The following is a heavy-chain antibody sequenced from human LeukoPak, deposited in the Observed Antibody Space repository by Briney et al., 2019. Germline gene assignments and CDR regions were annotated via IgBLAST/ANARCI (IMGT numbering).Heavy chain of an antibody. Sequence: GGSLRLSCAASGFTFSSYEMSWVRQAPGKGLEWVSYISSGGNTIYYADSVKGRFTISRDNAKNSLYLQMNSLRAEDTAVYYCAREGTAMVSFDYSGQGTLVTVSS. CDR2: ISSGGNTI. D-gene: IGHD5-18*01. J-gene: IGHJ4*02. CDR1: GFTFSSYE. CDR3: AREGTAMVSFDY. V-gene: IGHV3-48*03.